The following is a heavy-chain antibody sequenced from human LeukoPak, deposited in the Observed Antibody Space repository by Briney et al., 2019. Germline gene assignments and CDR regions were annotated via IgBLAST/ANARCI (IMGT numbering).Heavy chain of an antibody. CDR2: IRYDGNNK. CDR1: GFTFRSYG. Sequence: TGGSLLLSCAASGFTFRSYGMHWVRQAPGKGLEGVAFIRYDGNNKYYADSGKGRFTISRDNSKKKGELEINSLRAEDTAVYYCAKDPTHFRVWDDYDNTRLNYWGQGTLVTASS. D-gene: IGHD3-22*01. V-gene: IGHV3-30*02. CDR3: AKDPTHFRVWDDYDNTRLNY. J-gene: IGHJ4*02.